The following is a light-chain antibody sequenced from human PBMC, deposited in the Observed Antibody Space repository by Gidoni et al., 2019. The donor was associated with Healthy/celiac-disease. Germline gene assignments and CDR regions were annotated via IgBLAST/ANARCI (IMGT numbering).Light chain of an antibody. Sequence: EIVLTQSPGTLSFSPGERATLSCRASQSVSSSYLAWYQQKPGQAPRLLIYGASSRATGIPDRFSVSGSGTDFTLTISRLEPEDFAVYYCQQYGSSPWTFGQGTKVEIK. CDR1: QSVSSSY. V-gene: IGKV3-20*01. J-gene: IGKJ1*01. CDR2: GAS. CDR3: QQYGSSPWT.